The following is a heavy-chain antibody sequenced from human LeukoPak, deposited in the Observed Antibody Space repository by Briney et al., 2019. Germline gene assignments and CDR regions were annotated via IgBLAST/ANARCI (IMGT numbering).Heavy chain of an antibody. V-gene: IGHV4-30-2*01. J-gene: IGHJ4*02. CDR3: ARGHYCSGGSCYTIFDY. Sequence: SETLSLTCAVSGGSISSGGYSWSWIRQPPGKGLEWIGYIYHSGSTYYNPSLKSRVTISVDRSKNQFPLKLSSVTAADTAVYYCARGHYCSGGSCYTIFDYWGQGTLVTVSS. CDR2: IYHSGST. D-gene: IGHD2-15*01. CDR1: GGSISSGGYS.